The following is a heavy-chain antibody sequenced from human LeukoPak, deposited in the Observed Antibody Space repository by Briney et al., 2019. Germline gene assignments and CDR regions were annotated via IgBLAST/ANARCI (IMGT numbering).Heavy chain of an antibody. V-gene: IGHV3-48*01. CDR3: ASIPWWFDP. J-gene: IGHJ5*02. CDR1: GFTFSTYW. Sequence: GGSLRLSCAASGFTFSTYWMHWVRQAPGKGLEWVSYISSSSSTIYYADSVKGRFTISGDNAKNSLYLQMNSLRAEDTAVYYCASIPWWFDPWGKGTLVTVSS. CDR2: ISSSSSTI. D-gene: IGHD2-21*01.